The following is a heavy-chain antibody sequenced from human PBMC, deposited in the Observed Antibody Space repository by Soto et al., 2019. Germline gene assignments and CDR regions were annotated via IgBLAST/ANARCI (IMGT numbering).Heavy chain of an antibody. CDR3: AREPNCICYKCYYYYHMAF. CDR2: IYYTGTS. CDR1: GGSVSSDTYY. D-gene: IGHD2-15*01. V-gene: IGHV4-61*01. Sequence: SETLSLTCTVSGGSVSSDTYYWSWIRQPPGKGLEWLGYIYYTGTSNYNPSLKSRVTISLDTSKNQFSLKLSSVTAADTAVYYCAREPNCICYKCYYYYHMAFCGQGSSATVFS. J-gene: IGHJ6*02.